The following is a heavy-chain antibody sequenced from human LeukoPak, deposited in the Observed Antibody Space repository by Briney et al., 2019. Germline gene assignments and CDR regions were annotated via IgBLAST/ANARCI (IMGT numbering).Heavy chain of an antibody. CDR1: GYTFTSDG. CDR3: EGTAAAGTDFDY. J-gene: IGHJ4*02. V-gene: IGHV1-18*01. CDR2: ISAYNGNT. Sequence: GGSVKVSCKATGYTFTSDGISWVRQAPGQGREWVGCISAYNGNTNYAQKLKGRVHITTDRSTSTAYMEQRTLRSDGTAVYYCEGTAAAGTDFDYWGQGNLVTVLS. D-gene: IGHD6-13*01.